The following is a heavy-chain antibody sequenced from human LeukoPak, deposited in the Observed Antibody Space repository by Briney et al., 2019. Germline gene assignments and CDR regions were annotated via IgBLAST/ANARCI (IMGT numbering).Heavy chain of an antibody. CDR1: GFTFSDYY. CDR3: ARALDSSSSRYQAFEE. Sequence: KPGGSLRLSCAASGFTFSDYYMSWIRQAPGKGLEWVSYISSSGSTIYYADSVKGRFTISRDNAKNSLYLQMNSLRAEDTAVYYCARALDSSSSRYQAFEEWGQGTLVTVSS. J-gene: IGHJ4*02. V-gene: IGHV3-11*04. CDR2: ISSSGSTI. D-gene: IGHD2-2*01.